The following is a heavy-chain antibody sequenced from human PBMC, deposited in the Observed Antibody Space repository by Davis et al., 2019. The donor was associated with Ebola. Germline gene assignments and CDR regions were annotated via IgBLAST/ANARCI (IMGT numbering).Heavy chain of an antibody. CDR3: ARFPWGPHLAYCGGDCYPG. J-gene: IGHJ4*02. CDR1: GGSISSSNW. Sequence: PSETLSLTCAVSGGSISSSNWWSWVRQPPGKGLEWIGEIYHSGSTNYNPSLKSRVTISVDKSKNQFSLKLSSVTAADTAVYYCARFPWGPHLAYCGGDCYPGWGQGTLVTVSS. D-gene: IGHD2-21*02. CDR2: IYHSGST. V-gene: IGHV4-4*02.